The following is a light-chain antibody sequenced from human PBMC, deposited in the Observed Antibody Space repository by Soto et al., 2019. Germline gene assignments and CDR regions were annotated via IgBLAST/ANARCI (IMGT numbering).Light chain of an antibody. V-gene: IGLV2-8*01. CDR2: EVS. J-gene: IGLJ1*01. CDR1: SSDVGGNNY. Sequence: QSVLTQPPSASGSPGQSVTISCTGTSSDVGGNNYVSWYQQHPGKAPKLMIYEVSKRLSGVPDRFSGSKSGNTASLTVSGLQAEDEADYYCSSYAGSNNYVFGTGTKATVL. CDR3: SSYAGSNNYV.